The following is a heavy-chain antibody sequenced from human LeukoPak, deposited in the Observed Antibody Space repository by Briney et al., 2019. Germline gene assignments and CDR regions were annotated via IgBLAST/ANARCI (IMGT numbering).Heavy chain of an antibody. V-gene: IGHV3-49*04. CDR1: GFTFGDYA. J-gene: IGHJ4*02. CDR2: IRSKAYGGTT. CDR3: SKWVRFGEFYDY. Sequence: GGSLRLSCTASGFTFGDYAMSWVRQAPGKGLEWVGFIRSKAYGGTTEYAASVKGRFTISRDDSKSIAYLQMNSLKTEVTAVYYCSKWVRFGEFYDYWGQGTLVTVSS. D-gene: IGHD3-10*01.